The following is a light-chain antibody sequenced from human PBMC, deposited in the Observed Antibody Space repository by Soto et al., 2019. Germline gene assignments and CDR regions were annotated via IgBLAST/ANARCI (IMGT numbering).Light chain of an antibody. CDR2: DAS. V-gene: IGKV3-11*01. CDR1: QSVSSN. CDR3: QQRSNWPPTIT. Sequence: EFVLTQSPATLSLSPGERATLSCRASQSVSSNLAWYQQKPGQAPRLLIYDASNRATGIPARFSGSGSGTDFTLTISSLEPEDFAVYYCQQRSNWPPTITFGQGTRLEIK. J-gene: IGKJ5*01.